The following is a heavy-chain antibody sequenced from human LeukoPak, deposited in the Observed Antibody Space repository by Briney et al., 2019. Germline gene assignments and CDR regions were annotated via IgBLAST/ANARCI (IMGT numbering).Heavy chain of an antibody. CDR3: TSGYCSTASCFY. CDR2: ISSKSRTV. V-gene: IGHV3-48*01. J-gene: IGHJ4*02. Sequence: PGGSLRLSCAASGLSFSSYTMMWVRQAPGKGLELILYISSKSRTVYYADSVKGRFTISRDNAKNSLFLQMNSLRVEDTAVYYCTSGYCSTASCFYWGQGTLVTVSS. D-gene: IGHD2-2*01. CDR1: GLSFSSYT.